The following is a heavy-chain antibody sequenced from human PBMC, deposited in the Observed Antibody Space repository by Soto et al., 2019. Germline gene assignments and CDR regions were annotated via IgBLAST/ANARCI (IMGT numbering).Heavy chain of an antibody. CDR1: GFTFYTYA. V-gene: IGHV3-23*01. Sequence: GWSLRLSCTASGFTFYTYAMTWVRQAPGKGLEWVSSITDTGVTTYYADSVKGRFTISRDNSKNTLYLQMNSLRTDDSAVYYCAKDTPVVMFLFDSWGRGTMVT. CDR2: ITDTGVTT. CDR3: AKDTPVVMFLFDS. D-gene: IGHD2-15*01. J-gene: IGHJ4*02.